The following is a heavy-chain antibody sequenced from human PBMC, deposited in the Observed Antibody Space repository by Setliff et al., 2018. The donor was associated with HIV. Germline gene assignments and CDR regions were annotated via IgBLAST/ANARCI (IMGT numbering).Heavy chain of an antibody. CDR1: GGSFSGYY. CDR2: INQSGST. D-gene: IGHD3-16*02. J-gene: IGHJ4*02. CDR3: ARAGGHRLTDNQSKYRDTPH. V-gene: IGHV4-34*01. Sequence: SETLSLTCAVYGGSFSGYYWSWIRQPPGKGLEWIGEINQSGSTHYNPSLKSRLTISLDTSKNQFSRKLSSVTAADTAVYYCARAGGHRLTDNQSKYRDTPHWGQGTLVTVSS.